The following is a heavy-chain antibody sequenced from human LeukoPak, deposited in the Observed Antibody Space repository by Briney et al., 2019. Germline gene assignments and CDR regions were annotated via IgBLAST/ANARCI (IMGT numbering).Heavy chain of an antibody. CDR3: ASYSSSRPWVY. J-gene: IGHJ4*02. Sequence: SSGTLSLTCTVSGGSISSYYWSWIRQPPGKGLEWIGYIYYSGSTNYNPSPKSRVTISVDTSKNQFSLKLSSVTAADTAVYYCASYSSSRPWVYWGQGTLVTVSS. D-gene: IGHD6-13*01. CDR1: GGSISSYY. V-gene: IGHV4-59*01. CDR2: IYYSGST.